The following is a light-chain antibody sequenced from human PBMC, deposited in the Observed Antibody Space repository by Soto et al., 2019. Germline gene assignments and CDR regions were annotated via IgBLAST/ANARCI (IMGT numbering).Light chain of an antibody. V-gene: IGKV1-5*01. J-gene: IGKJ1*01. Sequence: DIQMTQSPSTLSASVGYRVVITWRSSQNINKWLAWYQQKPGKAPKFLIYDASTLETGVPSRFSGSGSGTEFTLTISSLQHDDFATFYCQQYDTFPRTFGQGTKVDIK. CDR1: QNINKW. CDR3: QQYDTFPRT. CDR2: DAS.